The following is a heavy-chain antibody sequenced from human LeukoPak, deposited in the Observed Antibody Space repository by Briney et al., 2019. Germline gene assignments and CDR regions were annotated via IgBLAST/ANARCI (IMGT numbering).Heavy chain of an antibody. Sequence: PGGSLRLSCAASGFTFSSYAMSWVRQAPGKGLEWVSGISGSGVGSGTRTHYADSVKGRFTISRDNAKNSLYLQMNSLRAEDTGVYYCAREQPYYYDSSGTALMAEIKYYFDYWGQGTLVTVSS. D-gene: IGHD3-22*01. V-gene: IGHV3-23*01. CDR3: AREQPYYYDSSGTALMAEIKYYFDY. CDR2: ISGSGVGSGTRT. J-gene: IGHJ4*02. CDR1: GFTFSSYA.